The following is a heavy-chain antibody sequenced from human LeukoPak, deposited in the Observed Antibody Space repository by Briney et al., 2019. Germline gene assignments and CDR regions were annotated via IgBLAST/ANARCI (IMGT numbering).Heavy chain of an antibody. J-gene: IGHJ3*02. D-gene: IGHD3-22*01. Sequence: GGTLRLSCAASGVSFSRDAMSGGRQAPGGGVEGGSGISGSGGSTYYAGSVKGGFTISRDNSKNRLYRQMDSLRAEDTAVYYCAKDLYYYDSSANAAAFDIWGQGTMVTVSS. CDR1: GVSFSRDA. CDR2: ISGSGGST. V-gene: IGHV3-23*01. CDR3: AKDLYYYDSSANAAAFDI.